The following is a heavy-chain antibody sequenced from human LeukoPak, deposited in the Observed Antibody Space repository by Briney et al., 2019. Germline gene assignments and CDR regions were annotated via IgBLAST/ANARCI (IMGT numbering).Heavy chain of an antibody. J-gene: IGHJ6*02. CDR2: ISANSRSI. D-gene: IGHD2-2*01. Sequence: AGGSLRLSCAASGFTFSTYSMNWVRQAPGKGLEWISYISANSRSIYYADSVKGRFTISRDNAKNSLYLQMNSLRDEDTAVYYCARVREYQLLSYYYYNMDVWGQGTTVTVSS. CDR1: GFTFSTYS. V-gene: IGHV3-48*02. CDR3: ARVREYQLLSYYYYNMDV.